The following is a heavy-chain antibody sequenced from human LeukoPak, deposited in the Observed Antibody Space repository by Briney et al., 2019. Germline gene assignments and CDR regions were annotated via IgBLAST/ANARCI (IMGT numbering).Heavy chain of an antibody. CDR1: GFTFSSYA. CDR3: AKDSRTRVKDFDY. CDR2: ISYDGSNK. J-gene: IGHJ4*02. Sequence: GGSLRLSCAASGFTFSSYAMHWVRQAPGKGREWVAVISYDGSNKYYTDSVKGRFTISRDNSKNTLYLQMNSLRAEDTAVYYCAKDSRTRVKDFDYWGQGTLVTVSS. D-gene: IGHD1-1*01. V-gene: IGHV3-30*04.